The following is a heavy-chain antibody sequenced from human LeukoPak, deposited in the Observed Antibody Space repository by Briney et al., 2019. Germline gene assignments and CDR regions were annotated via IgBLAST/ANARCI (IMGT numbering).Heavy chain of an antibody. CDR3: ARPGKYYYYGMDV. CDR2: INHSGST. J-gene: IGHJ6*02. D-gene: IGHD4-23*01. Sequence: SETLSVTCAVYGGSFSGYYWSWIRQPPGNGLEWIGEINHSGSTNYNPSLKSRVTISVDTSKNQFSLKLSSVTAADTAVYYCARPGKYYYYGMDVWGQGTTVTVSS. CDR1: GGSFSGYY. V-gene: IGHV4-34*01.